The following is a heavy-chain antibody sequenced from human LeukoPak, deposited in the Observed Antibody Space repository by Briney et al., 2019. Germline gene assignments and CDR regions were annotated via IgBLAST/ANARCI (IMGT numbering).Heavy chain of an antibody. Sequence: TPSETLSLTCSVSGGSISTYYWSWIRQPPGKGREWIGYIYYSGTTNYNPSLKGRVTILVDTSKNQFSLKLSSVTAADTAVYYCARDRYGGNSGEFDYWGQGTLVTISS. V-gene: IGHV4-59*01. CDR1: GGSISTYY. CDR3: ARDRYGGNSGEFDY. D-gene: IGHD4-23*01. J-gene: IGHJ4*02. CDR2: IYYSGTT.